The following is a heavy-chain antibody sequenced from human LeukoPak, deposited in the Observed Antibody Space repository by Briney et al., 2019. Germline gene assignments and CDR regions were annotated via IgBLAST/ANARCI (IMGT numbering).Heavy chain of an antibody. J-gene: IGHJ3*02. CDR1: GFTFSSYS. V-gene: IGHV3-49*03. CDR2: IRSKAYGGTT. CDR3: TRAPSSGYSLDAFDI. D-gene: IGHD3-22*01. Sequence: GSLRLSCAASGFTFSSYSMSWFRQAPGKGLEWVGFIRSKAYGGTTEYAASVKGRFTISRDDSKSIAYLQMNSLKTEDTAVYYCTRAPSSGYSLDAFDIWGQGTMVTVSS.